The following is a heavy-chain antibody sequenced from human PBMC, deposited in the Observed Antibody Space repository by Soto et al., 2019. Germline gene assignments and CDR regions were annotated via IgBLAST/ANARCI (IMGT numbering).Heavy chain of an antibody. CDR3: ARGGTEGEVY. CDR1: GGSISSGGYY. V-gene: IGHV4-31*03. J-gene: IGHJ4*02. CDR2: IYYSGST. D-gene: IGHD1-1*01. Sequence: QVQLQESGPGLVKPSQTLSLTCTVSGGSISSGGYYWSWIRQHPGKGLEWIGYIYYSGSTYYNPSLKSRVTISVDTSKNTFPLKMSSVTAADTAVYYCARGGTEGEVYWGQGTLVTVSS.